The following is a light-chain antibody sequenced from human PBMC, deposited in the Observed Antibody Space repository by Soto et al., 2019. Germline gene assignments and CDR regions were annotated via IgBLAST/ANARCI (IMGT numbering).Light chain of an antibody. Sequence: QYVPTQPPSASGSPGQSATISCTGTSSDVGGYNYVSWYQQYPGKAPKLMIYEVSKRPSGVPDRFSGSKSGNTASLTVSGLQAEDEADYYCSSYAGSSTWVFGGGTKLTVL. CDR1: SSDVGGYNY. V-gene: IGLV2-8*01. CDR2: EVS. CDR3: SSYAGSSTWV. J-gene: IGLJ3*02.